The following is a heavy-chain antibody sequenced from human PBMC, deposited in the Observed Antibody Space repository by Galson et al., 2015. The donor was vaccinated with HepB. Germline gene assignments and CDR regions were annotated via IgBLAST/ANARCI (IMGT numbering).Heavy chain of an antibody. CDR1: GFTVSNNY. V-gene: IGHV3-53*01. CDR3: ARGTYLYDDSGYYFDY. J-gene: IGHJ4*01. CDR2: IYRGGART. Sequence: SLRLSCAASGFTVSNNYMTWVRQAPGKGLEWVSVIYRGGARTFYADSVQGRFTISRDNSKNTVPLQMNSLRAEDTAVYYCARGTYLYDDSGYYFDYWGHGILVTVSS. D-gene: IGHD3-22*01.